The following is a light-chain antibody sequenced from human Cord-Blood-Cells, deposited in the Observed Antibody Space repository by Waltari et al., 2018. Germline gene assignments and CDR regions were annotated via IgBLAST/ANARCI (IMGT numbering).Light chain of an antibody. Sequence: EIVLTQSPGTLSLSPGERATLPCRAGQSVSSSSLAWYQQKPGQAPRLLIYGASSRATGIPDRFSGSGSGTDFTLTISRLEPEDFAVYYCQQYGSSPLITFGQGTRLEIK. J-gene: IGKJ5*01. CDR1: QSVSSSS. CDR3: QQYGSSPLIT. V-gene: IGKV3-20*01. CDR2: GAS.